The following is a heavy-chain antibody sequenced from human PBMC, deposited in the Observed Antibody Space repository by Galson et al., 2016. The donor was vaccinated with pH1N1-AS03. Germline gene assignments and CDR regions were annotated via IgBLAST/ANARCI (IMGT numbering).Heavy chain of an antibody. D-gene: IGHD6-19*01. CDR3: ARETVVGTGVEY. V-gene: IGHV1-8*01. CDR2: MNPNSGNR. Sequence: SVKVSCKASGYTFTSYDINWVRQAAGQGLEWMGWMNPNSGNRGYAQKFQGRVTMTRDTSISTAYMELSSLTFEDTAVYYCARETVVGTGVEYWGQGTLVTVSS. CDR1: GYTFTSYD. J-gene: IGHJ4*02.